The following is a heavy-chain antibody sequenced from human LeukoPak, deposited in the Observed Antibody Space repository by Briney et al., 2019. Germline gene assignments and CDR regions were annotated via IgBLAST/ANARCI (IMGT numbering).Heavy chain of an antibody. V-gene: IGHV1-46*01. D-gene: IGHD3-22*01. CDR1: GYTFTSYY. CDR3: ARDINGYYYDSHGYYPTDL. Sequence: ASVKVSCKASGYTFTSYYMHWVRQAPGQGLEWMGIINPSGGSTSYAQRLQGRVTMTTDTSTTTAYMELRSLRSDDTAVYYCARDINGYYYDSHGYYPTDLWGQGTLVTVSS. J-gene: IGHJ5*02. CDR2: INPSGGST.